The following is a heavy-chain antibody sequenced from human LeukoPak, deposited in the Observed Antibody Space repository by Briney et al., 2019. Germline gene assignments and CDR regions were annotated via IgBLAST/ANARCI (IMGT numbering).Heavy chain of an antibody. J-gene: IGHJ4*02. V-gene: IGHV3-64*01. D-gene: IGHD6-19*01. CDR3: ARGPGRSGWSQYFDY. Sequence: GGSLRLSCAASGFTFSSYAMHWVRQAPGKGLEYVSAISSNGGITYYANSVKGRFTISRDNSKNTLCLQMGSLRAEDMAVYYCARGPGRSGWSQYFDYWGQGTLVTVSS. CDR2: ISSNGGIT. CDR1: GFTFSSYA.